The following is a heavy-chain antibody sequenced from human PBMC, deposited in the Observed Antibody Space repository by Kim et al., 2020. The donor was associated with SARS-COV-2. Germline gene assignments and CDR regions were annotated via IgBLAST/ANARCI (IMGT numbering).Heavy chain of an antibody. V-gene: IGHV4-61*01. J-gene: IGHJ3*02. D-gene: IGHD2-15*01. CDR3: ARDDRFCSGGSCYPGAFDI. Sequence: SETLSLTCTVSGGSVSSGSYYWSWIRQPPGKGLEWIGYIYNSGSPKYNPSLKSRVTISVDTSKNQFSLKVNSVTAADTAVYFCARDDRFCSGGSCYPGAFDIWGQGRMVTVSS. CDR2: IYNSGSP. CDR1: GGSVSSGSYY.